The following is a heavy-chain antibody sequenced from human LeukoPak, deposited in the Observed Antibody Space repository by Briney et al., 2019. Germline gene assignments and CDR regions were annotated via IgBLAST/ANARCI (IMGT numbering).Heavy chain of an antibody. CDR1: GGSISSYY. CDR3: ARVAVSAREYFDY. Sequence: SETLSLTCTVSGGSISSYYWSWLRQPPGKGLEYIGYTHYSGSTNYNPSLKGRVTISVDSSKNQFSLRLSSVTAADTAVYYCARVAVSAREYFDYWGQGTLVTVSS. CDR2: THYSGST. J-gene: IGHJ4*02. D-gene: IGHD2-21*02. V-gene: IGHV4-59*01.